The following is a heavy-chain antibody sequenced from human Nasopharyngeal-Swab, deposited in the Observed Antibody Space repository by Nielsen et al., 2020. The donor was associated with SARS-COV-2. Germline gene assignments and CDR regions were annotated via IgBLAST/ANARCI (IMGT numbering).Heavy chain of an antibody. CDR2: VVYSGRT. J-gene: IGHJ4*02. Sequence: SETLSLTCTVPGGSVSSDIYSWSLIRQPPGKGLEWIGYVVYSGRTNYNPSLKSRVTISVDTSKDQFSLKLNSVTAADTAMYFCARTTTTTPFDSWGQGTLVAVSS. V-gene: IGHV4-61*01. CDR3: ARTTTTTPFDS. CDR1: GGSVSSDIYS. D-gene: IGHD1-1*01.